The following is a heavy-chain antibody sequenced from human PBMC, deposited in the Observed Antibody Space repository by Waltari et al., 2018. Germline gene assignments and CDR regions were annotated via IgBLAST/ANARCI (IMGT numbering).Heavy chain of an antibody. D-gene: IGHD2-15*01. Sequence: QVQLVQSGAEVKKPGASVKVSCKASGYTFTSYAMHWVRQAPGQRLEWMGWINAGKGNTKYSQKFQGRVTITRDTSASTAYMELSSLRSEDTAVYYCARSWGDIVVVVAATLDYWGQGTLVTVSS. V-gene: IGHV1-3*01. CDR1: GYTFTSYA. CDR2: INAGKGNT. J-gene: IGHJ4*02. CDR3: ARSWGDIVVVVAATLDY.